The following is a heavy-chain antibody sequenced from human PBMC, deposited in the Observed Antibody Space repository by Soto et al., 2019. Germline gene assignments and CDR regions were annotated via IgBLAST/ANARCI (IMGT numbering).Heavy chain of an antibody. CDR1: GGSISSSSYY. J-gene: IGHJ6*03. D-gene: IGHD1-26*01. CDR2: IYYSGST. CDR3: SRREGYYYMDV. Sequence: SETLSLTCTVSGGSISSSSYYWGWIRQPPGKGLECIGSIYYSGSTYYNPSLKSRVTISVDTSKNQFSLRLSSVTAADTAVYYWSRREGYYYMDVWGKGTTGTVSS. V-gene: IGHV4-39*01.